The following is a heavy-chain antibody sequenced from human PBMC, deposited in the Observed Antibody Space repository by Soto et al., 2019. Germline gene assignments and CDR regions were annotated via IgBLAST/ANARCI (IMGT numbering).Heavy chain of an antibody. V-gene: IGHV4-30-4*01. CDR3: AREVDTAMAY. CDR2: IYYSGST. J-gene: IGHJ4*02. Sequence: SETLSLTCTFSGCSISSGDYYWSWIRQPPGKGLEWIGYIYYSGSTYYNPSLKSRVTISVDTSKNQFSLKLSSVTAADTAVYYCAREVDTAMAYWGQGTLVTVSS. D-gene: IGHD5-18*01. CDR1: GCSISSGDYY.